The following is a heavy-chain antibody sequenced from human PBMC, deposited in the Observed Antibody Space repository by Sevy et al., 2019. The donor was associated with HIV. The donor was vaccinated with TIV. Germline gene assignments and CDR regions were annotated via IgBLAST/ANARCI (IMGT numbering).Heavy chain of an antibody. V-gene: IGHV3-23*01. J-gene: IGHJ3*02. CDR3: AKDSVVVVGDAFDI. Sequence: GGSLRLSCAASGFTFNRHAMSWVRQAPGKGLEWVSGISGSGVITHYADSVRGRITISRDNSKNTLYLQMNSLRAEDTAVYYCAKDSVVVVGDAFDIWGQGTMVTVSS. CDR1: GFTFNRHA. CDR2: ISGSGVIT. D-gene: IGHD2-15*01.